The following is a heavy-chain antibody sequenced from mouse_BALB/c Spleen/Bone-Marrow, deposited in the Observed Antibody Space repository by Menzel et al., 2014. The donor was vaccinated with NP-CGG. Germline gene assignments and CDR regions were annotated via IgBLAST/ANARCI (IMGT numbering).Heavy chain of an antibody. CDR1: GFSLTSYG. D-gene: IGHD1-1*01. V-gene: IGHV2-9*02. J-gene: IGHJ4*01. Sequence: VKLQESGPGLVAPSQSLSITCTVSGFSLTSYGVHWVRQPPGKVLEWLGVIWAGGSTNYNSALMSRLSVSKDSSKSQVFLKMNSLQTDDTAMYYCVRGSYYEGAMDYWGQGTSVTVSS. CDR3: VRGSYYEGAMDY. CDR2: IWAGGST.